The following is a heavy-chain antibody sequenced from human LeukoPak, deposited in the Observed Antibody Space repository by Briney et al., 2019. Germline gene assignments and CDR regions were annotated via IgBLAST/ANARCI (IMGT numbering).Heavy chain of an antibody. D-gene: IGHD6-6*01. J-gene: IGHJ3*01. V-gene: IGHV3-7*03. CDR3: ARTSRASPGWRPRLKNAFDL. CDR2: INSDGSEG. Sequence: GGSLRLSCAVSGFTFSGFWMSWSRQAPGKGLEWVASINSDGSEGYYADVVKGRFIISRDNVKNSLYLQMDSLRAEDTAVYYCARTSRASPGWRPRLKNAFDLWGLGTLVTVSS. CDR1: GFTFSGFW.